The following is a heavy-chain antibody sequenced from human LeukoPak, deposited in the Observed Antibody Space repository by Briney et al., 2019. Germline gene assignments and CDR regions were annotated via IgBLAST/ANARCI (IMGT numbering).Heavy chain of an antibody. J-gene: IGHJ4*02. CDR2: IYYSGST. V-gene: IGHV4-39*07. Sequence: PSETLSLTCTVSGGSISSSSYYWGWIRQPPGKGLEWIGSIYYSGSTYYNPSLKSRVTISGDTSKNQFSLKLSSVTAADTAVYYCASTGSRYCSRTSCYFLTDWGQGTLVTVSS. CDR3: ASTGSRYCSRTSCYFLTD. D-gene: IGHD2-2*01. CDR1: GGSISSSSYY.